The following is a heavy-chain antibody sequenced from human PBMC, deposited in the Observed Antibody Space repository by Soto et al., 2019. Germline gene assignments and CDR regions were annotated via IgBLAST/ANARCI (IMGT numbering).Heavy chain of an antibody. CDR3: AKDPLRCSGGSCVDY. CDR1: GFPFSSYW. CDR2: ISESGSRT. V-gene: IGHV3-23*01. Sequence: GGSLRLSCAASGFPFSSYWMSWVRQAPGKGLEWVSAISESGSRTYYVDSVKGRFTISRDNSKNTLYLQMNSLRAEDTAVYYCAKDPLRCSGGSCVDYWGQGTMVTVSS. J-gene: IGHJ4*02. D-gene: IGHD2-15*01.